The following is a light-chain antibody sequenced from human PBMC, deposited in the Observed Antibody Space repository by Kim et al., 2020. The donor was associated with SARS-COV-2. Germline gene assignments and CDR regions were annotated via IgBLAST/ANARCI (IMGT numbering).Light chain of an antibody. CDR2: GKN. CDR1: TLRIYY. V-gene: IGLV3-19*01. J-gene: IGLJ2*01. CDR3: DSRDSIGTHVF. Sequence: LGQTVRITCQGDTLRIYYASWYQQKPGQAPVLVMFGKNNRPSGIPDRFSGSSSGNTASLTITGAHAEDEADYFCDSRDSIGTHVFFGGGTQLTVL.